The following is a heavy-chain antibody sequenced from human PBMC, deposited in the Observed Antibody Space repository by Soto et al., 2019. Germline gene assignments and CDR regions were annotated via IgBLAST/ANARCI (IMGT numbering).Heavy chain of an antibody. J-gene: IGHJ4*02. D-gene: IGHD5-18*01. Sequence: SVKVSCKASGYTFTVYYMHWVRQAPVQGLEWMGWINPNSGGTNYSQKFQGRVTMTRDTSISTAYMELSRLRSDDTAVYYCARERGAMGFDYWGQATLVIVSS. CDR3: ARERGAMGFDY. CDR2: INPNSGGT. CDR1: GYTFTVYY. V-gene: IGHV1-2*02.